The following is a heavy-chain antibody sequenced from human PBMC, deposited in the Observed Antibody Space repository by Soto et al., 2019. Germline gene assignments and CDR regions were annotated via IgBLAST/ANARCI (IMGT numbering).Heavy chain of an antibody. CDR3: AREQWGLFYFDY. Sequence: QVQLVQSGAEEKKPGASVKVSCKASGYTFTSYAMHWVRQAPGQRLEWMGWINAGNGNTKYSQKFQGRVTITRDTSASTAYMELSSLRSEDTAVYYCAREQWGLFYFDYWGQGTLVTVSS. D-gene: IGHD1-26*01. CDR1: GYTFTSYA. J-gene: IGHJ4*02. CDR2: INAGNGNT. V-gene: IGHV1-3*05.